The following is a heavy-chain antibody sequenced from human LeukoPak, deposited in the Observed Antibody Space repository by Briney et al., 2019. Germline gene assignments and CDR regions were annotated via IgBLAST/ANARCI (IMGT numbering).Heavy chain of an antibody. V-gene: IGHV4-59*01. D-gene: IGHD3-16*01. CDR3: ARVSAQDRWGAGYYYYYYMDV. CDR2: IYYSGST. Sequence: SSETLSLTCTVSGGSISSYYWSWIRQPPGKGLEWIGYIYYSGSTNYNPSLKSRVTISVDTSKNQFSLKLSSVTAADTAVYYCARVSAQDRWGAGYYYYYYMDVWGKGTTVTVSS. J-gene: IGHJ6*03. CDR1: GGSISSYY.